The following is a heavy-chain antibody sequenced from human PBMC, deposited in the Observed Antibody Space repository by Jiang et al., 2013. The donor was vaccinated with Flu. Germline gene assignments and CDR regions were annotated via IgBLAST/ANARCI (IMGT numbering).Heavy chain of an antibody. CDR3: ARSTVYDSSGYYLPTPFDY. J-gene: IGHJ4*02. CDR2: TYYRSKWYN. D-gene: IGHD3-22*01. CDR1: GDSVSSNSAA. V-gene: IGHV6-1*01. Sequence: SQTLSLTCAISGDSVSSNSAAWNWIRQSPSRGLEWLGRTYYRSKWYNDYAVSVKSRITINPDTSKNQFSLQLNSVTPEDTAVYYCARSTVYDSSGYYLPTPFDYWGQGTLVTVSS.